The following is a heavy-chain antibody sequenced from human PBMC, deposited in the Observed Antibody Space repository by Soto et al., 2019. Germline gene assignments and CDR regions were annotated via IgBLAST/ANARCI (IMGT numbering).Heavy chain of an antibody. V-gene: IGHV4-30-2*01. D-gene: IGHD3-22*01. CDR2: IYHSGST. J-gene: IGHJ6*02. Sequence: PSETLSLTCAVSGGSISSGGYSWSWIRQPPGKGLEWIGYIYHSGSTYYNPSLKSRVTISVDKSKNQFSLKLSSVTAADTAVYYCARGKDYYDSSGSLRDYYGMDVWGQGTTVTVS. CDR3: ARGKDYYDSSGSLRDYYGMDV. CDR1: GGSISSGGYS.